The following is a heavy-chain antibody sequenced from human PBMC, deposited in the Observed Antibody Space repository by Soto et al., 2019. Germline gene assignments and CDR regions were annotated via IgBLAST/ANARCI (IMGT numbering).Heavy chain of an antibody. CDR3: AKPLSNIVVVPAAIDF. CDR2: ISYDGSNK. CDR1: GFTFSTYG. J-gene: IGHJ4*02. Sequence: GGSLRLSCAASGFTFSTYGMHWVRQAPGKGLEWVAVISYDGSNKYYADSVKGRFTISRDNSKNTLYLQMNSLTAEDTAVFHCAKPLSNIVVVPAAIDFWGQGTLVTVSS. D-gene: IGHD2-2*01. V-gene: IGHV3-30*18.